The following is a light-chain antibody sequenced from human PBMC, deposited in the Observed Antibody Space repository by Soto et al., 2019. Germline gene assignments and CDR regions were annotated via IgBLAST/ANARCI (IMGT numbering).Light chain of an antibody. Sequence: EIVLTQSPGTLSLSPGERATLSCRASQSVSSNYLAWYQQKPGQTPRLLIYGASSRATGIPDRFSGSGSGTDFTLTISILEPDDFATYYCQQYYRYSPDTFGPGAKLEIK. CDR3: QQYYRYSPDT. CDR2: GAS. V-gene: IGKV3-20*01. J-gene: IGKJ2*01. CDR1: QSVSSNY.